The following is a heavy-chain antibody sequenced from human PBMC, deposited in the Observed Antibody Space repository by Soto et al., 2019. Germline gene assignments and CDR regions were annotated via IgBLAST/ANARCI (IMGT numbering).Heavy chain of an antibody. CDR1: GGSFSGYY. V-gene: IGHV4-34*01. J-gene: IGHJ4*02. CDR2: INHSGST. CDR3: ARGDYSTGEDY. D-gene: IGHD5-12*01. Sequence: QVQLQQWGAGLLKPSETLSLTCAVYGGSFSGYYWSWIRQPPGKGLEWIGEINHSGSTNYNPSLTSRVTISVDTSKNQFSLKLSSVTAADTAVYYCARGDYSTGEDYWGQGTLVTVSS.